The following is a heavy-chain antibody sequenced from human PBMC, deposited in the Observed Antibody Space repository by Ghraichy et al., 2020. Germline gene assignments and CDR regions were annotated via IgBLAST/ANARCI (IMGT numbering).Heavy chain of an antibody. D-gene: IGHD3-10*01. V-gene: IGHV3-74*01. CDR2: IKTDGSTT. CDR3: STSPRADRGNY. CDR1: GLTSSSYW. J-gene: IGHJ4*02. Sequence: GESLNISCAASGLTSSSYWMHWVRQAPGKGLEWVSHIKTDGSTTNYADSVRGRFTLSRDNAKNTLYLQMNSLRADDTAVYYCSTSPRADRGNYWGQGTLVTVSS.